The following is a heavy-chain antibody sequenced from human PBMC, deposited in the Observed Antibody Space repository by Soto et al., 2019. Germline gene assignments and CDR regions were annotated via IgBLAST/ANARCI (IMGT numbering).Heavy chain of an antibody. CDR3: AKDISDIVVVVAAPLPGDY. D-gene: IGHD2-15*01. CDR1: GFTFSSYG. J-gene: IGHJ4*02. CDR2: ISYDGSNK. Sequence: QVQLVESGGGVVQPGRSLRLSCAASGFTFSSYGMPWVRQAPGKGLEWVAVISYDGSNKYYADSVKGRFTISRDNSKNTLYLQMNSLRAEDTAVYYCAKDISDIVVVVAAPLPGDYWGQGTLVTVSS. V-gene: IGHV3-30*18.